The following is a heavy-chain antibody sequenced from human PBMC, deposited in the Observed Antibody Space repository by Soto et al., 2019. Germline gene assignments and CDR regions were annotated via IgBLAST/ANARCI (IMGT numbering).Heavy chain of an antibody. D-gene: IGHD3-22*01. CDR2: ISAYNGNT. V-gene: IGHV1-18*01. J-gene: IGHJ3*02. Sequence: AAVKVSCKASGYTFTIYGISWVRQSRLQWLDWMGCISAYNGNTNYAQKLQGRVTMTTDTSTSTAYMELRSLRSDDTAAYYCAREALGGGYYDSSGYYSLSWHRALARDAFDIWGQGTMVTVSS. CDR3: AREALGGGYYDSSGYYSLSWHRALARDAFDI. CDR1: GYTFTIYG.